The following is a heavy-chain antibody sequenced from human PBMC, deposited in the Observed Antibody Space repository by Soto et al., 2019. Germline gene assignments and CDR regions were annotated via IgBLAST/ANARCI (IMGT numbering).Heavy chain of an antibody. CDR3: ARPANTVADHFDL. J-gene: IGHJ4*02. D-gene: IGHD4-17*01. Sequence: GESLKISCQVSGYTFTIYWIGWVRQMPGEGLEWMGIIYPSASDTRYSPSFQGQVTISADQSINTAYLQWDSLKASDTAIYHCARPANTVADHFDLWGQGTPVTVSS. CDR1: GYTFTIYW. V-gene: IGHV5-51*01. CDR2: IYPSASDT.